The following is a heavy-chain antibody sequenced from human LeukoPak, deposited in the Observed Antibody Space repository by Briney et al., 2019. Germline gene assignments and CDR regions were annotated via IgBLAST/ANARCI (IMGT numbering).Heavy chain of an antibody. CDR1: GGSISSGGYY. CDR2: IYYSGSI. V-gene: IGHV4-31*03. Sequence: PSETLSLTCTVSGGSISSGGYYWSWIRQRPGKGLEWIGYIYYSGSIYYNPSLKSRVTISVDTSKNQFSLKLSSVTAADTAVYYCARDLRAKRHGAFDIWGQGTMVTVSS. CDR3: ARDLRAKRHGAFDI. J-gene: IGHJ3*02.